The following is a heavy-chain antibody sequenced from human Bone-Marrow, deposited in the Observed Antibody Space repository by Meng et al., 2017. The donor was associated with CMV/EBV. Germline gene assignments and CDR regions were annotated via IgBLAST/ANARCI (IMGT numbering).Heavy chain of an antibody. CDR3: AKDDQGHCDSSSCWTSFFED. CDR1: GFMLSDYD. V-gene: IGHV3-33*05. D-gene: IGHD2-2*01. J-gene: IGHJ4*02. CDR2: ISNDGSNK. Sequence: GESLKISCVASGFMLSDYDIHWVRQPPGKGLQWVATISNDGSNKYYEDSVKGRFTISRDISKNTQYLQMHSLRAEDTAMYYGAKDDQGHCDSSSCWTSFFEDWGQGALVTFSS.